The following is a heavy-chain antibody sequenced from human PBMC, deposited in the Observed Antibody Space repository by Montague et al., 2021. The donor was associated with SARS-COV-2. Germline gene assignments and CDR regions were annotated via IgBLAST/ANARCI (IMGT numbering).Heavy chain of an antibody. CDR3: ARERWLQPVDH. D-gene: IGHD5-24*01. Sequence: TLSLTCTVSGGSISSGGYYWSWIRQHPGKGLEWIGYIYYSGSTYYNPSLKSRVTISVDTSKNQFSLKLSSVTAADTAVYYCARERWLQPVDHWGQGTLVTVSS. J-gene: IGHJ4*02. V-gene: IGHV4-31*03. CDR2: IYYSGST. CDR1: GGSISSGGYY.